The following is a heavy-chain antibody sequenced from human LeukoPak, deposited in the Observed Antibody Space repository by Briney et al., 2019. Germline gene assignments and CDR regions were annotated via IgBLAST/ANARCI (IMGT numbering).Heavy chain of an antibody. CDR1: GFSFSGYA. V-gene: IGHV3-23*01. CDR2: IGTTDGST. CDR3: ARKHLQTPFVFLDV. Sequence: PGASLRLSCAASGFSFSGYAMSWVRQAPEKGLEWVSHIGTTDGSTFYADSVKGRFTISRDNSKNTLYLQMNSLRAEDTAVYFCARKHLQTPFVFLDVWGRGTTVTVSS. J-gene: IGHJ6*02. D-gene: IGHD2/OR15-2a*01.